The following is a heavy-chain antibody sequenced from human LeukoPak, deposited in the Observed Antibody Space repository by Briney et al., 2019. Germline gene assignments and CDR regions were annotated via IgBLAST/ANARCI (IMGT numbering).Heavy chain of an antibody. CDR1: GGTFSSYA. CDR2: IIPILGIA. J-gene: IGHJ4*02. Sequence: GASVKPSCKASGGTFSSYAISWVRQAPGQGLEWMGRIIPILGIANYAQKFEGRSTMTTDKSTSTAYMELRSLRSDDTAVYYCAREHPHFGELWNDYWGQRTTVTVSS. D-gene: IGHD3-10*01. CDR3: AREHPHFGELWNDY. V-gene: IGHV1-69*04.